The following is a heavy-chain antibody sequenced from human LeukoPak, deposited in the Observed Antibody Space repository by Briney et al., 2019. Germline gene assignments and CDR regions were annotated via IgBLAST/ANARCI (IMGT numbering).Heavy chain of an antibody. CDR3: ARGAPGSYCSGGSCPYFDY. Sequence: ASVKVSCKASGYTFTSYDINWVRQATGQGLGWMGWMNPNSGNTGYAQKFQGRVTMTRNTSISTAYMELSSLRSEDTAVYYCARGAPGSYCSGGSCPYFDYWGQGTLVSVSS. D-gene: IGHD2-15*01. CDR2: MNPNSGNT. V-gene: IGHV1-8*01. CDR1: GYTFTSYD. J-gene: IGHJ4*02.